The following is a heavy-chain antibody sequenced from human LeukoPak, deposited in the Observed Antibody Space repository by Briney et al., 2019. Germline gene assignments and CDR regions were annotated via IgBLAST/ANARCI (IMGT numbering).Heavy chain of an antibody. CDR1: GGSFSGYY. V-gene: IGHV4-34*01. J-gene: IGHJ4*02. CDR3: ARGKGDLSMIVMIVTAVEFYFDS. CDR2: INHSGST. D-gene: IGHD3-22*01. Sequence: SETLSLTCAVYGGSFSGYYWSWVRQPPGKGLEWIGEINHSGSTNYNPSLKSRVTISVDTSKNQFSLELSSVTAADTAVYYCARGKGDLSMIVMIVTAVEFYFDSWGPGTLVTVSS.